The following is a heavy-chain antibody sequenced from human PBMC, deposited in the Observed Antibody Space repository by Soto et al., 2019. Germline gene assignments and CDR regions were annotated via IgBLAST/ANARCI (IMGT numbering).Heavy chain of an antibody. CDR1: GFIFSDYG. CDR2: IWYDGSKK. Sequence: GGSLRLSCAASGFIFSDYGMHWVRQAPGKGLEWVAAIWYDGSKKYYADSVKGRLTISRDNSKNTLYLQMSGLRAEDTAVYYCVRERYDNIWGSYRPGNYMDVWGKGITVTVSS. D-gene: IGHD3-16*02. CDR3: VRERYDNIWGSYRPGNYMDV. J-gene: IGHJ6*03. V-gene: IGHV3-33*01.